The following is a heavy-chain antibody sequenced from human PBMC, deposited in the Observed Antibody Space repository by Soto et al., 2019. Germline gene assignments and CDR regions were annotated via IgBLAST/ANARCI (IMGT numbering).Heavy chain of an antibody. V-gene: IGHV4-59*08. CDR3: ARQSSSREYYFDY. CDR2: IYYSGST. Sequence: WTWIRRPPGRGLEWIGNIYYSGSTHYNPSLNSRVTISLDTSKNQFSLRLSSVSATDTAVYYCARQSSSREYYFDYWGQGTLVTVSS. J-gene: IGHJ4*02.